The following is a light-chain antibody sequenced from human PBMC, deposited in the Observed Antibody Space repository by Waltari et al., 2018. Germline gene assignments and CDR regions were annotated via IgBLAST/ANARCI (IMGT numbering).Light chain of an antibody. CDR1: QSLLYDANNRDY. CDR3: QQYYTHPIT. Sequence: DIIMTQSPDSLAVSLGERATLNSKPNQSLLYDANNRDYLAWFHQKPGQPPTFLIYWASTRESGVPDRFSGSGSGTDFTLTITSLQAEDVGVYYCQQYYTHPITFGQGTRLEI. J-gene: IGKJ5*01. CDR2: WAS. V-gene: IGKV4-1*01.